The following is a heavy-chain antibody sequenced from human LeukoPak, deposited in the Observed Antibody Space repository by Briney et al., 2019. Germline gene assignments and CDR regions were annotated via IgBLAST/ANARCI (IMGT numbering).Heavy chain of an antibody. CDR3: AREGYFDSSGYDFGY. J-gene: IGHJ4*02. V-gene: IGHV3-74*01. CDR2: VNGDGSRT. CDR1: GFSLSSYW. D-gene: IGHD3-22*01. Sequence: GGSLRLSCAASGFSLSSYWMHWVRQASGKGLVWVLRVNGDGSRTSYADSVKGRFTISRDDAKNTLYLQMNSLRAEDTAVYYCAREGYFDSSGYDFGYWGQGTLVTVSS.